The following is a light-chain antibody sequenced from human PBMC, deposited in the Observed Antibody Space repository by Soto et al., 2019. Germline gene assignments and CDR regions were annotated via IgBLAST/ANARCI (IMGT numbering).Light chain of an antibody. CDR2: AAS. J-gene: IGKJ5*01. CDR1: QGISSY. V-gene: IGKV1-9*01. CDR3: QGLNDYPIT. Sequence: DIQLTQSPSFLSASVGDRVTITCRASQGISSYLAWYQQKPGKAPKFLIYAASTLQSGVPSRFSGSGSGTEFTLTISSLQPEDLATYYCQGLNDYPITFGQGTRLEIK.